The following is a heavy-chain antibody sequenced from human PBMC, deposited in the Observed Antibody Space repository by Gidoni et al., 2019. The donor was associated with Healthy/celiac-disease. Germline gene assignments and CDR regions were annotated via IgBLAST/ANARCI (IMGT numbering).Heavy chain of an antibody. Sequence: QLQLQESGPGLVKPSETLSLTCTVSGGSISSSSYYWGWIRQPPGKGLEWIGSIYYSGSTYYNPSLKSRVTISVDTSKNQFSLKLSSVTAADTAVYYCARSQSHNYDFWSGYYRGNWFDPWGQGTLVTVSS. CDR1: GGSISSSSYY. CDR2: IYYSGST. CDR3: ARSQSHNYDFWSGYYRGNWFDP. J-gene: IGHJ5*02. V-gene: IGHV4-39*01. D-gene: IGHD3-3*01.